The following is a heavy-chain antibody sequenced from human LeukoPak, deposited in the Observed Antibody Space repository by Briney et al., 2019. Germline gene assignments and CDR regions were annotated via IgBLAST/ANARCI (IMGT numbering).Heavy chain of an antibody. J-gene: IGHJ4*02. CDR3: ARGRYYDFWSGYYTNTYFDY. Sequence: SETLSLTCAVYGGSFSGYYWSWIRQPPGKGLEWIGEINHSGSTNYNPSLESRVTISVDTSKNQFSLKLSSVTAADTAVYYCARGRYYDFWSGYYTNTYFDYWGQGTLVTVSS. D-gene: IGHD3-3*01. CDR1: GGSFSGYY. V-gene: IGHV4-34*01. CDR2: INHSGST.